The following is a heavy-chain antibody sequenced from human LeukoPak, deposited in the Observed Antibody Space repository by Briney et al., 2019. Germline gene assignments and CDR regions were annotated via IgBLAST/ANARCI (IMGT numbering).Heavy chain of an antibody. J-gene: IGHJ4*02. D-gene: IGHD2-2*01. Sequence: GGSLRLSCAACGFTFSSYGMHWVRQAPGKGLEWVAFIRYDGSNKYYADSVKGRFTISRDNSKNTLYLQMNSLRAEDTAVYYCAKDARSIGYCSSTSCYAGFSLDYWGQGTLVTVSS. CDR3: AKDARSIGYCSSTSCYAGFSLDY. CDR1: GFTFSSYG. V-gene: IGHV3-30*02. CDR2: IRYDGSNK.